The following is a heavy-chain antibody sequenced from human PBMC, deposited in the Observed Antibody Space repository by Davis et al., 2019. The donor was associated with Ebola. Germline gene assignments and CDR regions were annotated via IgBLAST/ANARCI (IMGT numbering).Heavy chain of an antibody. D-gene: IGHD3-16*02. CDR1: GYNFNDYY. V-gene: IGHV1-2*02. CDR2: INPKSGGT. Sequence: ASVKVSCKASGYNFNDYYMHWVRQAPGQGLEWMGRINPKSGGTNYAQKFLGRVTMTTDTSITTAFMELGSLTSGDTAVYYCARDRRLSTDYIGGSYPSDYWGQGTLVTVSS. CDR3: ARDRRLSTDYIGGSYPSDY. J-gene: IGHJ4*02.